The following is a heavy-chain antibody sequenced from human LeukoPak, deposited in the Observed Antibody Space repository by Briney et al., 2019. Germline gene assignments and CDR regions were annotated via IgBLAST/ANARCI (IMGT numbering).Heavy chain of an antibody. CDR3: ARVVDILTGHDTALDY. D-gene: IGHD3-9*01. V-gene: IGHV1-2*02. CDR2: INPNTGGT. J-gene: IGHJ4*02. CDR1: GYTFSGYY. Sequence: ASVKVSCKASGYTFSGYYIHWVRQAPGQGIEWMGWINPNTGGTNFAQNFQGRVTMTTVTSISTAYMELSRLRSDDTAVYYCARVVDILTGHDTALDYWGQGTLVTVPS.